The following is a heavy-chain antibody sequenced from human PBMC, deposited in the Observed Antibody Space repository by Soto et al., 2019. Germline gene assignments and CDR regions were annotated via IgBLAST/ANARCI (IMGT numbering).Heavy chain of an antibody. D-gene: IGHD5-12*01. Sequence: QVQLVQSGAEMKKPGASVKLSCKTSGINYNTYAMPWVRQAPGQGLEGMGWINAGNGDTRYSQTFQGRVTLTRDTSASTVYMDLDSLKAEDTGVYYCARAISGYVTWGQGTLVTVSS. CDR3: ARAISGYVT. CDR2: INAGNGDT. V-gene: IGHV1-3*01. J-gene: IGHJ4*02. CDR1: GINYNTYA.